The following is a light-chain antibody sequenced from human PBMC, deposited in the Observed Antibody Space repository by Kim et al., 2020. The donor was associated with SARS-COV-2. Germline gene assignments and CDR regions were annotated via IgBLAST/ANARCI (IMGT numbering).Light chain of an antibody. J-gene: IGKJ4*01. CDR2: AAS. V-gene: IGKV1-39*01. CDR3: QQSHTAPLLT. CDR1: QSISTY. Sequence: DIQMTQSPSSLAASVGDRVTIACRASQSISTYLNWYQQKPGKAPKLLIYAASSLQSGVPSRFSGSGSGTDFTLTISSLQPEDFGTYYCQQSHTAPLLTFGGGTKLEIK.